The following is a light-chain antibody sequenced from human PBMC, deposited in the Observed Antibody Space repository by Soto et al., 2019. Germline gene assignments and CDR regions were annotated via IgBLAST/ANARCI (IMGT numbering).Light chain of an antibody. Sequence: QSALTQPRSLYGSPGQSVTISCTGTSSDVGCYMYVSWYQQYPGKAPKLLLYEVSKWRSGVRDRFSGSKSGNTASLTISGVQGEDEADYYCCSYAGSSTWVFGGGTKLTVL. CDR1: SSDVGCYMY. CDR2: EVS. CDR3: CSYAGSSTWV. V-gene: IGLV2-11*01. J-gene: IGLJ3*02.